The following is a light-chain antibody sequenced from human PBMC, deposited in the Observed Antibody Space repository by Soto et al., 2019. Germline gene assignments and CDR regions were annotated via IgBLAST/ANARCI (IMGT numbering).Light chain of an antibody. CDR3: QQYGSSPFT. V-gene: IGKV3-20*01. CDR2: DAS. Sequence: IVLTQSPGTLSLSPGERATLSCRASQSVSSSYLAWYQQKPGQAPRLLIYDASSRATGIPDRLSGSGSGTDFTLTISRLEPEDFAVYYCQQYGSSPFTFGPGTKVDIK. CDR1: QSVSSSY. J-gene: IGKJ3*01.